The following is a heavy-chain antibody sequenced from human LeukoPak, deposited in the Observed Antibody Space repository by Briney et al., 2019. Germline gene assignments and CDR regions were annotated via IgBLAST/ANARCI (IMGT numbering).Heavy chain of an antibody. D-gene: IGHD3-22*01. CDR2: IYYSGST. J-gene: IGHJ4*02. V-gene: IGHV4-31*03. CDR3: ARERGLDDSSGYYYDY. Sequence: SETLSLTCTVSGGSISSGGYYWSWIRQHPGKGLEWIGYIYYSGSTYYNPSLKSRDTISVDTSKNQFSLKLSSVTAADTAVYYCARERGLDDSSGYYYDYWGQGTLVTVSS. CDR1: GGSISSGGYY.